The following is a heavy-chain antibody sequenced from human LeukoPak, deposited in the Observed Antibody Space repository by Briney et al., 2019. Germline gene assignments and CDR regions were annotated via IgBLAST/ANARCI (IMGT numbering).Heavy chain of an antibody. CDR3: AKDQGYYYDSSGYYYFDY. V-gene: IGHV3-23*01. J-gene: IGHJ4*02. CDR1: GFTFSSYW. D-gene: IGHD3-22*01. Sequence: TGGSLRLSCAASGFTFSSYWMSWVRQAPGKGLEWVSAISGSGGSTYYADSVKGRFTISRDNSKNTLYLQMNSLRAEDTAVYYCAKDQGYYYDSSGYYYFDYWGQGTLVTVSS. CDR2: ISGSGGST.